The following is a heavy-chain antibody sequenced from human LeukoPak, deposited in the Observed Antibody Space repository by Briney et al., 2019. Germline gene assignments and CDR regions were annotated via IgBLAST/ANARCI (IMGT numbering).Heavy chain of an antibody. Sequence: GGSLRLSCAASGITLSIYEVNWVRQAPGKGLEWVSSISSSSSYIYYADSVKRRFTISRDNAKNSLYLQMNSLRAEDTAVYFCARGPMLVITTIFDYWGQGALVTVSS. CDR1: GITLSIYE. D-gene: IGHD3-22*01. V-gene: IGHV3-21*01. CDR2: ISSSSSYI. J-gene: IGHJ4*02. CDR3: ARGPMLVITTIFDY.